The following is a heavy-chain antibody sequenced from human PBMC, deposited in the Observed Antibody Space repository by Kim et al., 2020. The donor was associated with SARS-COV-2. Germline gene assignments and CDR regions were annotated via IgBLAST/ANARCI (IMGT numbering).Heavy chain of an antibody. CDR3: ARDQYCTNGVCYGEIDY. D-gene: IGHD2-8*01. CDR2: ISSSSSTI. Sequence: GGSLRLSCAASGFTFSSYSMNWVRQAPGKGLEWVSYISSSSSTIYYADSVKGRFTISRDNAKNSLYLQMNSLRDEDTAVYYCARDQYCTNGVCYGEIDYWGQGTLVTVSS. V-gene: IGHV3-48*02. J-gene: IGHJ4*02. CDR1: GFTFSSYS.